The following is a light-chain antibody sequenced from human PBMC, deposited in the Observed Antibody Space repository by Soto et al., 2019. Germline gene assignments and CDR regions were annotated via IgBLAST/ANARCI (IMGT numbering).Light chain of an antibody. CDR1: QSVSTY. V-gene: IGKV3-11*01. CDR3: QQRSIWPPLT. CDR2: DAS. J-gene: IGKJ4*01. Sequence: EVVLTQSRATLSLSPGERATLSCRASQSVSTYLAWYQQKPGQAPRLLIYDASKRAPGIPARFSGSGSGTDFTLTIGSLEPEDSAVYYCQQRSIWPPLTFGGGTKVEIK.